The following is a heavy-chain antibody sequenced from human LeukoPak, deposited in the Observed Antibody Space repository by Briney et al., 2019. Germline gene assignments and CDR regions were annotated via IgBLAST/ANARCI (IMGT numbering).Heavy chain of an antibody. D-gene: IGHD6-13*01. CDR1: GFTFSSYA. CDR2: IYSGGST. CDR3: ARGSSSQSSYY. J-gene: IGHJ4*02. V-gene: IGHV3-66*01. Sequence: GGSLRLSCAASGFTFSSYAMSWVRQAPGKGLEWVSVIYSGGSTYYADSVKGRFTISRDNSKNTLYLQMNSLRAEDTAVYYCARGSSSQSSYYWGQGTLVTVSS.